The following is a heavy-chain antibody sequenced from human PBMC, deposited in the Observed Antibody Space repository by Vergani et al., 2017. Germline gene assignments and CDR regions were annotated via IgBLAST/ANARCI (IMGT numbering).Heavy chain of an antibody. CDR2: INHSGST. V-gene: IGHV4-34*10. CDR3: ARSYNLVGNDY. CDR1: GGSFSGYY. J-gene: IGHJ4*02. Sequence: QVQLQESGPGLVKPSETLSLTCAVYGGSFSGYYWSWIRQPPGKGLEWIGEINHSGSTNYNPSLKSRVTISVDTSKNQFSLKLSSVTAADTAVYYCARSYNLVGNDYWGQGTLVTVSS. D-gene: IGHD1-1*01.